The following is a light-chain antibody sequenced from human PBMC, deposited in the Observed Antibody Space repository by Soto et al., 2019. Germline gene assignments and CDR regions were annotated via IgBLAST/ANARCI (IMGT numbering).Light chain of an antibody. J-gene: IGLJ1*01. Sequence: QSVLTQPPSVSAAPGQKVTISCSGSSSNIGGNSVSWYQQLPGTAPKLLIYDDNKRPSGIPDRFSGSKSGTTATLGITGFQTGDEADYYCGSWDSSLSAYVFGTGTRSPS. CDR2: DDN. CDR1: SSNIGGNS. V-gene: IGLV1-51*01. CDR3: GSWDSSLSAYV.